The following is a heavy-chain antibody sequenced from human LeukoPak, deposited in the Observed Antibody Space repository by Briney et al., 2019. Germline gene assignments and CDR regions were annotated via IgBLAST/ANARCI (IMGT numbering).Heavy chain of an antibody. CDR3: ARTAKQWLVRPLDY. J-gene: IGHJ4*02. CDR2: ISYDGSNK. D-gene: IGHD6-19*01. Sequence: PGGSLRLSCAASGFTSSSYAMHWVRQAPGKGLEWVAVISYDGSNKYYADSVKGRFTISRDNSKNTLYLQMNSLRAEDTAVYYCARTAKQWLVRPLDYWGQGTLVTVSS. V-gene: IGHV3-30-3*01. CDR1: GFTSSSYA.